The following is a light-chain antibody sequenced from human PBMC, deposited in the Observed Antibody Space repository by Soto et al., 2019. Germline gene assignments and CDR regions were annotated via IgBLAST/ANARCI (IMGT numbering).Light chain of an antibody. CDR1: SSDIGAYDY. CDR2: DVT. J-gene: IGLJ1*01. CDR3: SSYTSSSTPYV. Sequence: QSSLPQPSSVSVSPGESITISCTGGSSDIGAYDYVSWYQQRPVKAPKLMIFDVTNRPSGVSDRFSGSKSGNTASLTISGLQTEDEADYYCSSYTSSSTPYVFGTGTKVTVL. V-gene: IGLV2-14*01.